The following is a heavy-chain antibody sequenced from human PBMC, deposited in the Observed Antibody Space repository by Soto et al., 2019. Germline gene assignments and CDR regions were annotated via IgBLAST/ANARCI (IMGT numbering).Heavy chain of an antibody. J-gene: IGHJ4*02. CDR1: GFTFSDYY. V-gene: IGHV3-11*01. Sequence: PGGSLRLSCAASGFTFSDYYMSWIRQAPGKGLEWISYISSSGDIIYYADSVKGRFTISRDNAKNSLYLQMNSLRAEDTAVYYCARDLGYYDSSGYFDYWGQGTRVTVSA. D-gene: IGHD3-22*01. CDR3: ARDLGYYDSSGYFDY. CDR2: ISSSGDII.